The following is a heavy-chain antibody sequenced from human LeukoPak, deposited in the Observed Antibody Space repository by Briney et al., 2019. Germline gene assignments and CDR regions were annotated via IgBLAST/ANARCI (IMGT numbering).Heavy chain of an antibody. Sequence: GASVKVSCKASGYSFTSYGISWVRQAPGQGLAWMEWISAYNGNTNFAQKFQGRVTMTTDTSTSTVYMELRSLRSDDTAVYYCARQNPNWKGNYYDQYYMDVWGKGTTVTVSS. CDR3: ARQNPNWKGNYYDQYYMDV. V-gene: IGHV1-18*01. CDR1: GYSFTSYG. CDR2: ISAYNGNT. D-gene: IGHD1-1*01. J-gene: IGHJ6*03.